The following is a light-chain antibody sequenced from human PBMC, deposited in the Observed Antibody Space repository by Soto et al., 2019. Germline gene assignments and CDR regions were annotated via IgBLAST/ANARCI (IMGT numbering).Light chain of an antibody. Sequence: EIVLTQSPGTLSLSPGERATLSCRASQSVSSSYLAWYQQKPGQAPRLLIYGASSRATGIPDRFSGSGSGTDCTLTISRLEPQDFAVYYCQQYNNWPPMYTFGQGTKLEIK. CDR3: QQYNNWPPMYT. V-gene: IGKV3-20*01. J-gene: IGKJ2*01. CDR1: QSVSSSY. CDR2: GAS.